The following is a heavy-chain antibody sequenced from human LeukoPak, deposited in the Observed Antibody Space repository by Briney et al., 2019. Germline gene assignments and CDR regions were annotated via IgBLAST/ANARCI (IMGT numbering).Heavy chain of an antibody. Sequence: PSETLSLTCAVYGGSFSGYYWSWIRQPPGKGLEWIGEINHSGSTNYNPSLKSRVTISVDTSKNQFSLKLSSVTAADTAVYYCAREAQYCSGGSCLGYYYMDVWGKGTTVTVSS. J-gene: IGHJ6*03. CDR3: AREAQYCSGGSCLGYYYMDV. D-gene: IGHD2-15*01. CDR1: GGSFSGYY. V-gene: IGHV4-34*01. CDR2: INHSGST.